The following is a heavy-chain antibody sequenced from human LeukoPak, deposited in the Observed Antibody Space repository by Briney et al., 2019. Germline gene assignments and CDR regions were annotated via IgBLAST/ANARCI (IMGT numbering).Heavy chain of an antibody. CDR3: ARHLNNCGDDCYIFGY. D-gene: IGHD2-21*01. CDR1: GGSIFSYY. J-gene: IGHJ4*02. CDR2: IYYSGST. V-gene: IGHV4-59*08. Sequence: SETLSLTCTVSGGSIFSYYWSWIRQPPGKGLEWMGYIYYSGSTNYNPSLKSRVTISVDTSKNQFSLRVSSVTAADTAVYYCARHLNNCGDDCYIFGYWGQRTLVTVSS.